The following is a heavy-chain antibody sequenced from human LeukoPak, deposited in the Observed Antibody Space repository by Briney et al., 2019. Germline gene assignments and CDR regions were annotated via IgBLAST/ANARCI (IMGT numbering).Heavy chain of an antibody. CDR2: FDPEDGET. CDR3: ATGITMVRGVIPDLDY. Sequence: ASVKVSCKVSGYTLTELSMHWVRQAPGKGLEWMGGFDPEDGETIYAQKFQGRVTMTEDTSTDTAYMELSGLRSEDTAVYYCATGITMVRGVIPDLDYWGQGTLVTVSS. D-gene: IGHD3-10*01. J-gene: IGHJ4*02. V-gene: IGHV1-24*01. CDR1: GYTLTELS.